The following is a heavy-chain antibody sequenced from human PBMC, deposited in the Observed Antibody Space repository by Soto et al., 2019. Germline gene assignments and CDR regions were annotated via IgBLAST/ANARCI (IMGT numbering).Heavy chain of an antibody. CDR3: ARAKPQLDYGDYIRYWFDP. Sequence: QVQLQESGPGLVKPSQTLSLTCTVSGGSISSGDYYWSWIRQPPGKGLEWIGYIYYSGSTYYNPSLKSRVTISVDTSKTQFSLKLSSVTAADTAVYYCARAKPQLDYGDYIRYWFDPWGQGTLVTVSS. CDR2: IYYSGST. J-gene: IGHJ5*02. D-gene: IGHD4-17*01. CDR1: GGSISSGDYY. V-gene: IGHV4-30-4*01.